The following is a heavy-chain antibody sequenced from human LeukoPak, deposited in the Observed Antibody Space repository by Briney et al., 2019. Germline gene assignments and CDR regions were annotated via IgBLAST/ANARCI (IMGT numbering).Heavy chain of an antibody. CDR3: ATTSSSGHLNDAFDI. V-gene: IGHV4-39*01. CDR1: GGSISSSSYY. J-gene: IGHJ3*02. D-gene: IGHD3-22*01. CDR2: IYYSGST. Sequence: SETLSLTCTVSGGSISSSSYYWGWIRQPPGKGLEWIGSIYYSGSTYYNPSLKSRVTISVDTSKNQLSLKLSSVTAADTAVYYCATTSSSGHLNDAFDIWGQGTMVTVSS.